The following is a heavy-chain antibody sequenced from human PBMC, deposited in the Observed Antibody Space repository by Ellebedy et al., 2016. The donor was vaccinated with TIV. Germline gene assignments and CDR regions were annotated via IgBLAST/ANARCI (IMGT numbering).Heavy chain of an antibody. D-gene: IGHD2-15*01. Sequence: AASVKVSCKASGYTFTSYYMHWVRQAPGQGLEWMGIINPSGGSTSYAQKFQGRVTMTRDTSTSTVYMELSSLRSEDTAVYYCARAKSRQVAVLPPFDYWGQGTLVTVSS. CDR3: ARAKSRQVAVLPPFDY. CDR1: GYTFTSYY. CDR2: INPSGGST. J-gene: IGHJ4*02. V-gene: IGHV1-46*01.